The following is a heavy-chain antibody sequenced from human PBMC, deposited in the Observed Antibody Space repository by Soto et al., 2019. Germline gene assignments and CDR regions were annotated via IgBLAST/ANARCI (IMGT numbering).Heavy chain of an antibody. CDR2: ISRSSSTI. V-gene: IGHV3-48*01. Sequence: EVQLVESGGGLVQPGGSLRLSCAASGFTFSSYSMNWVRQAPGKGLEWVSYISRSSSTIYYADSVKGRFTISRDNAKNSLYLQMNSLRAEDTAVYYCARNPSLDGLNWFDPWGQGTLVTVSS. D-gene: IGHD3-3*01. J-gene: IGHJ5*02. CDR3: ARNPSLDGLNWFDP. CDR1: GFTFSSYS.